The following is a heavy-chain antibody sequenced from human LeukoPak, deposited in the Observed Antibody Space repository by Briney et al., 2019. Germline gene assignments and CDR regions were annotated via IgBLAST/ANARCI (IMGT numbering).Heavy chain of an antibody. D-gene: IGHD4-17*01. CDR3: ARSPSRYYFDY. CDR2: IIPIFGTA. CDR1: GGTFSSYA. V-gene: IGHV1-69*13. Sequence: ASVKVSCKAPGGTFSSYAISWVRQAPGQGLEWMGGIIPIFGTANYAQKFQGRVTITADESTSTAYMELSSLRSEDTAVYYCARSPSRYYFDYWGQGTLVTVSS. J-gene: IGHJ4*02.